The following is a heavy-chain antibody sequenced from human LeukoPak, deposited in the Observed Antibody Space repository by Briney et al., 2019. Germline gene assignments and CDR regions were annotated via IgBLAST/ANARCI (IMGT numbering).Heavy chain of an antibody. J-gene: IGHJ4*02. CDR2: ISASAAMT. V-gene: IGHV3-23*01. CDR1: GFIFSNYY. CDR3: AKDRSIGTYYTFDH. Sequence: PGGSLRLSCAASGFIFSNYYMHWVRQAPGKGLEWVSSISASAAMTYYADSVKGRFTVSRDNSNNRLYLHMSGLTAADTAVYYCAKDRSIGTYYTFDHWGQGSLVTVSS. D-gene: IGHD1-26*01.